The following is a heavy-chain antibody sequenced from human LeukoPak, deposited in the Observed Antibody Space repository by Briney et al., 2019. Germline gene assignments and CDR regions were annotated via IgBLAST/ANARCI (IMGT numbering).Heavy chain of an antibody. CDR1: GGSFSGYY. CDR2: INHSGST. CDR3: ARGPAPRFYGDYDNADNDY. D-gene: IGHD4-17*01. Sequence: SETLSLTCAVYGGSFSGYYWSWIRQPPGKGLEWIGEINHSGSTNYNPSLKSRVTVSVDTSKNQFSLKLSSVTAADTAVYYCARGPAPRFYGDYDNADNDYWGQGTLVTVSS. J-gene: IGHJ4*02. V-gene: IGHV4-34*01.